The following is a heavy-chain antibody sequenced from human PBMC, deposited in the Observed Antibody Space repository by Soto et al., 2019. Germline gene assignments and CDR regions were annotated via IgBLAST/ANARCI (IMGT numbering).Heavy chain of an antibody. J-gene: IGHJ4*02. CDR3: AKSGDAAAGYFDY. V-gene: IGHV3-23*01. CDR2: ISGSGGST. D-gene: IGHD6-13*01. Sequence: XGSLKLSCAASGFTFSSYAMSWVRQAPGKGLEWVSAISGSGGSTYYADSVKGRFTISRDNSKNTLYLQMNSLRAEDTAVYYCAKSGDAAAGYFDYWGQGTLVTVSS. CDR1: GFTFSSYA.